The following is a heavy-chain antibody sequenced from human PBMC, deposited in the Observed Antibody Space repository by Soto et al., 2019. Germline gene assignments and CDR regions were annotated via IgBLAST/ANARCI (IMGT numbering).Heavy chain of an antibody. J-gene: IGHJ6*02. CDR3: ARGYCSGGSCYSGRNYYGVDV. D-gene: IGHD2-15*01. V-gene: IGHV4-30-4*01. CDR1: GASISSGDYY. CDR2: IYYSGST. Sequence: SETLSLTCTVSGASISSGDYYWSWIRQPPGKGLEWFGYIYYSGSTYYNPSLKSRVTMSVYTSKNQFSLKLSSVTAADTAVYYCARGYCSGGSCYSGRNYYGVDVWGQGTTVTVSS.